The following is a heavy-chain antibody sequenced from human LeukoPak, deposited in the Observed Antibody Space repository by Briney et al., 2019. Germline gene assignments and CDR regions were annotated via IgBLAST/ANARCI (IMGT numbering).Heavy chain of an antibody. J-gene: IGHJ4*02. CDR1: GFPFSRSW. D-gene: IGHD4-11*01. CDR2: INSDESIT. V-gene: IGHV3-74*01. CDR3: ARGLVPGFLDY. Sequence: GGSLRLSCAASGFPFSRSWMYWARPPPGKGLVWVSRINSDESITTYADSVKGRFTISRDNAKNTLYLQMNSLRAEDTAVYYCARGLVPGFLDYWGQGTPVTVSS.